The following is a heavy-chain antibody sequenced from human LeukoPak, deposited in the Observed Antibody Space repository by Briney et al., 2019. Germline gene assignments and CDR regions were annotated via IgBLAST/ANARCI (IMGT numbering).Heavy chain of an antibody. CDR1: GFTFSSYA. D-gene: IGHD3-22*01. CDR2: ISGSGGST. J-gene: IGHJ4*02. V-gene: IGHV3-23*01. Sequence: PGGSLRLSCAASGFTFSSYAMSWVRQAPGKGLEWVSAISGSGGSTYYADSVKGRFTIPRDDSKNTLYLQMNSLRAEDTAVYYCARGEDYYDSSGPSPFDYWGQGTLVTVSS. CDR3: ARGEDYYDSSGPSPFDY.